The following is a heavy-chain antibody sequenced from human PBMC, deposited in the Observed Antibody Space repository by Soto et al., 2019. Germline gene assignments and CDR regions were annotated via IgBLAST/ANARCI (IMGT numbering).Heavy chain of an antibody. J-gene: IGHJ5*02. CDR3: ARHYYGSGSYGWFDP. CDR1: GGSISSYY. D-gene: IGHD3-10*01. CDR2: IYYSGST. Sequence: SETLSLTCTVSGGSISSYYWSWIRQPPGKGLEWIGYIYYSGSTNYNPSLKSRVTISVDTSKNQFSLKLSSVTAADTAVYYCARHYYGSGSYGWFDPWGQGTLVTVS. V-gene: IGHV4-59*08.